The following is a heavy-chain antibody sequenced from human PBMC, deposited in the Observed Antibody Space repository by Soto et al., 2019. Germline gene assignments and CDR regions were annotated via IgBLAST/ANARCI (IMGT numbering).Heavy chain of an antibody. D-gene: IGHD2-8*01. CDR2: ISAYNGNT. V-gene: IGHV1-18*01. CDR1: GYTFTSYG. CDR3: ARVLADIVLMVYASYFDY. Sequence: ASVKVSFKASGYTFTSYGIGWVRQAPGQGLEWMGWISAYNGNTNYAQKLQGRVTMTTDTSTSTAYMELRSLRSDDTAVYYCARVLADIVLMVYASYFDYWGQGTLVTVSS. J-gene: IGHJ4*02.